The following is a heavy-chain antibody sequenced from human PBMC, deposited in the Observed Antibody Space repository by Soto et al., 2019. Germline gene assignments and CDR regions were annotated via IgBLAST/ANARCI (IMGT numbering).Heavy chain of an antibody. D-gene: IGHD6-19*01. J-gene: IGHJ4*02. CDR1: GFPFSKYA. CDR3: AKALKQWLTPYYVDF. Sequence: EVQLLESGGGLVQPGGSLRLSCSASGFPFSKYAMSWVRQAPGKGLELVSGISASAGTTHYADSVNGRFTVSRNNSKSTLYLQMNSLRAEDTAVYYCAKALKQWLTPYYVDFWGQGSLVTVSS. CDR2: ISASAGTT. V-gene: IGHV3-23*01.